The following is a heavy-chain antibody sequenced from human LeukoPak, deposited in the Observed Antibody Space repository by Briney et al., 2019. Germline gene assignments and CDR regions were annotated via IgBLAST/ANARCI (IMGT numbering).Heavy chain of an antibody. CDR2: IFYSGST. J-gene: IGHJ4*02. CDR3: ARTQGIAVAGTNFDY. V-gene: IGHV4-39*07. CDR1: GGSISTSNYY. D-gene: IGHD6-19*01. Sequence: SETLSLTCTVSGGSISTSNYYWGWIRQPPGKGLEWIGNIFYSGSTNYNPSLKSRVTISVDTSKNQFSLKLSSVTAADTAVYYCARTQGIAVAGTNFDYWGQGTLVTVSS.